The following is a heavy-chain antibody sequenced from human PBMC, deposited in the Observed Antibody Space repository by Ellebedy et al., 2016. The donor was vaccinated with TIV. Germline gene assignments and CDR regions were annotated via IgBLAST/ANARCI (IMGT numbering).Heavy chain of an antibody. J-gene: IGHJ5*02. CDR1: GFTFCDYS. CDR2: ISSRSSYT. D-gene: IGHD3-3*01. CDR3: ARVGTVFGGYWFGP. Sequence: PGASLRLSCEASGFTFCDYSITWIRQAPGKGLEYVSYISSRSSYTNYADSVQGRFTISRDDAKNSLYLQLTSLRAEDTGLYYCARVGTVFGGYWFGPWGQGTLVAVSS. V-gene: IGHV3-11*06.